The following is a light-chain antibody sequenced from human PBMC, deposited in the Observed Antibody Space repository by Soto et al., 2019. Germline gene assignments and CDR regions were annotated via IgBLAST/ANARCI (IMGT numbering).Light chain of an antibody. V-gene: IGKV3-15*01. CDR3: QQYNSYPLT. CDR2: GAS. Sequence: EIVLTQSPVTRSLSRLGIATLCFMASQSVSSNLAWYQQKPGQAPRLLIYGASTRATGVPARFRGSGSGTEFTLTISSLQPEDFATYYCQQYNSYPLTFGGGTKVDIK. J-gene: IGKJ4*01. CDR1: QSVSSN.